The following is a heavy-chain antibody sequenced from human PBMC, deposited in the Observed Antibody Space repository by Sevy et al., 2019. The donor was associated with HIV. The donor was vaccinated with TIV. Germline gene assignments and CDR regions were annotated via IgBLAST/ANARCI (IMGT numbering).Heavy chain of an antibody. D-gene: IGHD2-2*01. CDR1: GFTFSSYS. V-gene: IGHV3-48*01. CDR3: AREGERQIVVVPAAMGFDP. CDR2: ISSSSSTI. J-gene: IGHJ5*02. Sequence: GGSLRLSCAASGFTFSSYSMNWVRQAPGKGLKWVSYISSSSSTIYYADSVKGRFTISRDNAKNSLYLQMNSLRAEDTAVYYCAREGERQIVVVPAAMGFDPWGQRTLVTVSS.